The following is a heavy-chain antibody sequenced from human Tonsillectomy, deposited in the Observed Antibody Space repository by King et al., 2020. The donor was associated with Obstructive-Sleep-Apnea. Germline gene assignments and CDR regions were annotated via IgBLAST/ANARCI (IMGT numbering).Heavy chain of an antibody. CDR1: GFTFSSYG. CDR2: ISYDGSNK. CDR3: AKGSGGSYDDDAFDI. V-gene: IGHV3-30*18. Sequence: VQLVESGGGVVQPGRSLRLSCAASGFTFSSYGMHWVRQAPGKGLEWVAVISYDGSNKYYADSVKGRSTISRDNSKNTLYLQMNSLRAEDTAVYYCAKGSGGSYDDDAFDIWGQGTMVTVSS. D-gene: IGHD1-26*01. J-gene: IGHJ3*02.